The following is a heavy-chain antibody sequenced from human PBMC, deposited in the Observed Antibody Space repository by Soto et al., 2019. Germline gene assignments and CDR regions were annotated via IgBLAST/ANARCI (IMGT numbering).Heavy chain of an antibody. Sequence: GGSLRLSCAAAGFTFSSYGMHWVRQAPGKGLEWVAVIWYDGSNKYYADSVKGRFTISRDNSKNTLYLQMNSLRAEDTAVYYCARVGGRYYDSQAYGMDVWGQETTVTVSS. J-gene: IGHJ6*02. CDR1: GFTFSSYG. D-gene: IGHD3-22*01. V-gene: IGHV3-33*01. CDR3: ARVGGRYYDSQAYGMDV. CDR2: IWYDGSNK.